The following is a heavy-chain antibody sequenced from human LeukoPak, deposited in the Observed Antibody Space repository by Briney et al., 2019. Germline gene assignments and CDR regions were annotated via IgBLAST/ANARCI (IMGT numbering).Heavy chain of an antibody. CDR3: ARGRSYGFDFDS. CDR2: KYYSGST. Sequence: SETLSLTCDVSGVSINTCCYYWTWIRQPPGKRLEWIGYKYYSGSTRYNSSLRSRLTISLDSSKNQFSLRLTSVTAADTAVYYCARGRSYGFDFDSRGPGTLVIVSS. V-gene: IGHV4-61*01. CDR1: GVSINTCCYY. D-gene: IGHD5-18*01. J-gene: IGHJ4*02.